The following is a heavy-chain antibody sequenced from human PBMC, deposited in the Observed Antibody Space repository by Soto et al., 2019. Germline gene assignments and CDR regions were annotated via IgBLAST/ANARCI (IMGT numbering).Heavy chain of an antibody. Sequence: ASVKVSCKASGYTFTSYAMHWVRQAPGQRLEWMGWINAGNGNTKYSQKFQGRVTITRDTSASTAYMELSSLRSEDTAVYYCARDLRVARQYYYYGMDVWGEGNTVTVTS. CDR3: ARDLRVARQYYYYGMDV. V-gene: IGHV1-3*01. CDR2: INAGNGNT. CDR1: GYTFTSYA. D-gene: IGHD4-17*01. J-gene: IGHJ6*02.